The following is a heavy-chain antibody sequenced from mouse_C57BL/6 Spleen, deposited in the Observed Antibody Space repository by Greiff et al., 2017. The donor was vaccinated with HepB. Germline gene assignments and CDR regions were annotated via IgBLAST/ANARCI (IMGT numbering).Heavy chain of an antibody. D-gene: IGHD3-2*02. CDR1: GFSLTSYG. V-gene: IGHV2-6-1*01. CDR3: ARHEGSSGYVGDY. Sequence: VNLVESGPGLVAPSQSLSITCTVSGFSLTSYGVHWVRQPPGKGLEWLVVIWSDGSTTYNSALKSRLSISKDHSKSQVFLKMNSLQTDDTAMYCCARHEGSSGYVGDYWGQGTSVTVSS. CDR2: IWSDGST. J-gene: IGHJ4*01.